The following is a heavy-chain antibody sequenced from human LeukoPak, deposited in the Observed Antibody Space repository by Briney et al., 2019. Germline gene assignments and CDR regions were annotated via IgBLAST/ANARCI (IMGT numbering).Heavy chain of an antibody. D-gene: IGHD2-8*01. J-gene: IGHJ1*01. Sequence: PGGPLRLSCAASGFTFTSHLIHWVRQPPGKGLVWVSRVSGDGRTTNYADSVKGRFTISRDNAKNTVYLQMDSLRVEDTAVYYCVRTTNGPEHWGQGTLVTVSS. CDR3: VRTTNGPEH. CDR2: VSGDGRTT. CDR1: GFTFTSHL. V-gene: IGHV3-74*01.